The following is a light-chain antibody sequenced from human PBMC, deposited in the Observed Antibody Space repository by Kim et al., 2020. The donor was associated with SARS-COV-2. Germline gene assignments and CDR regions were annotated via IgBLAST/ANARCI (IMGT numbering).Light chain of an antibody. CDR2: EDN. V-gene: IGLV6-57*02. J-gene: IGLJ3*02. CDR1: SGSIASNY. CDR3: QSYDSSIPWV. Sequence: NFTLTQPHSVSESPGRTVTISCTGSSGSIASNYVQWYQQRPGSAPTTVIFEDNQRPSGVPDRFSGSIDSSSNSASLTISGLKTEDEADYYCQSYDSSIPWVFGGGTQLTVL.